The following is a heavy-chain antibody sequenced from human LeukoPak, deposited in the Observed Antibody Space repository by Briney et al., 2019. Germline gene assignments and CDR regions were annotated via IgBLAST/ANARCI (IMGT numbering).Heavy chain of an antibody. CDR1: GFTFSSYA. CDR2: ISSSGTYV. J-gene: IGHJ3*02. V-gene: IGHV3-21*01. CDR3: ARASSKQLAGYLPDGFDI. Sequence: GGSLRLSCAASGFTFSSYAMSWVRQAPGKGLEWVSSISSSGTYVYYADSVKGRFTISRDSAKNSLSLQMNSLRADDAAVYYCARASSKQLAGYLPDGFDIWGQGTMVTVSS. D-gene: IGHD3-9*01.